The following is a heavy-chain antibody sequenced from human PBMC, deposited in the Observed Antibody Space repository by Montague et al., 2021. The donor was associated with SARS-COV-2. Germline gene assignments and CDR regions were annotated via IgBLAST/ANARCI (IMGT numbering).Heavy chain of an antibody. CDR1: GFTFSSYE. CDR3: AREGYYDSSGYPLSY. V-gene: IGHV3-48*03. Sequence: SLRLSCAASGFTFSSYEMNWVRQAPGKGLEWVSYISSSGSSIYYADSVKGRFTISRDNAENSLYLQMNSLRAEDTAVYYCAREGYYDSSGYPLSYWDQGTLVTVSS. CDR2: ISSSGSSI. D-gene: IGHD3-22*01. J-gene: IGHJ4*02.